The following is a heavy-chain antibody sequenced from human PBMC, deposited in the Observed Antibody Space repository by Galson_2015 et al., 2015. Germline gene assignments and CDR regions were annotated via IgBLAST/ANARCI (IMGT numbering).Heavy chain of an antibody. D-gene: IGHD6-13*01. CDR1: GFTFSSYG. J-gene: IGHJ4*02. Sequence: SLRLSCAASGFTFSSYGMHWVRQAPGKGLEWVAVIWYDGSNKYYADSVKGRFTISRDNSKNTLYLQMNSLRAEDTAVYYCARSRGITYSSSWTNLPQVDYGAREPWSPSPQ. CDR2: IWYDGSNK. CDR3: ARSRGITYSSSWTNLPQVDY. V-gene: IGHV3-33*01.